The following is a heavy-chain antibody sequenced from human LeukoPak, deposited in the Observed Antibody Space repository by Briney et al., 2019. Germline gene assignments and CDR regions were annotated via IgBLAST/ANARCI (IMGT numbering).Heavy chain of an antibody. V-gene: IGHV4-61*02. D-gene: IGHD5-18*01. J-gene: IGHJ4*02. CDR2: IYTSGST. Sequence: SETLSLTCTVSGGSMSSGSYSWSWIRQPAGKGLEWIGRIYTSGSTNYNPSLKSRVTISVDTSKNQFSLKLSSVTAADTAVYYCARTRHGGYSYGYTPIDYWGQGTLVTVSS. CDR1: GGSMSSGSYS. CDR3: ARTRHGGYSYGYTPIDY.